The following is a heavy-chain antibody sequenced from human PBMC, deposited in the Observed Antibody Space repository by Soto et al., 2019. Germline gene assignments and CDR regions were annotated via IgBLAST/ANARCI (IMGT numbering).Heavy chain of an antibody. D-gene: IGHD1-1*01. CDR3: ASQNGGYNWNGGRYYYYYMDV. CDR2: IYPGDSDT. V-gene: IGHV5-51*01. J-gene: IGHJ6*03. CDR1: GYSFTSYW. Sequence: GESLKISCKGSGYSFTSYWIGWVRQMPGKGLEWMGIIYPGDSDTRYSPSFQGQVTISADKSISTAYLQWSSLKASDTAMYYCASQNGGYNWNGGRYYYYYMDVWGKGTTVTVSS.